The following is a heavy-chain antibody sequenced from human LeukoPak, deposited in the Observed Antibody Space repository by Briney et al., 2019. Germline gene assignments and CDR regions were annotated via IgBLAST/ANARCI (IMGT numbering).Heavy chain of an antibody. D-gene: IGHD6-19*01. CDR1: GDSISSGGYS. V-gene: IGHV4-30-2*01. CDR2: IYHSGST. Sequence: SETLSLTCAVSGDSISSGGYSWSWIRQPPGKGLEWIGYIYHSGSTYYNPSLKSRVTISVDRSKNQFSLKLSSVTAADTAVYYCARVSRSRSSGWALFDYWGQGTLVTVSS. J-gene: IGHJ4*02. CDR3: ARVSRSRSSGWALFDY.